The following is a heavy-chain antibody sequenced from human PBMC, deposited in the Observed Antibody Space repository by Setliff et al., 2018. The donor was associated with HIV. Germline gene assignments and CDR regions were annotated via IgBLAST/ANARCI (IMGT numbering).Heavy chain of an antibody. V-gene: IGHV4-4*09. CDR2: IYSSGST. Sequence: SETLSLTCTVSGGSISSYYWSWIRQPPGKGPEWLGHIYSSGSTNYNPSLKSRVTISVDTSKNQFSLKLYSVTAVDTAVYYCARAYFGSGIYYWGQGTLVTVSS. J-gene: IGHJ4*02. CDR1: GGSISSYY. D-gene: IGHD3-10*01. CDR3: ARAYFGSGIYY.